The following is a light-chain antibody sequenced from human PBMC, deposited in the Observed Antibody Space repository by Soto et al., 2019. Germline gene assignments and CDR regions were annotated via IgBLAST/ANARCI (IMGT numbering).Light chain of an antibody. CDR3: QKCKIAPFA. Sequence: DVQMTQSPSSLSAFVVDTFTITFLASQDISNFLAWYQQKPGKVPKLLIYAASTLQSGVPSRFSGSGSGTDFTLTISSLQPEDVATYYCQKCKIAPFAFGGGTKVDIK. CDR1: QDISNF. J-gene: IGKJ4*01. CDR2: AAS. V-gene: IGKV1-27*01.